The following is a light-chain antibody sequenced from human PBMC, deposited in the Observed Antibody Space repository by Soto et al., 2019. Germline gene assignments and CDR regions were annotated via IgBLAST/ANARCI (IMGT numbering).Light chain of an antibody. J-gene: IGLJ2*01. CDR3: LLSYSGTHVV. Sequence: QTVVTQEPSLTVSPGGTVTLTCASSTGAVTSGHYPYWFQKKPGQVPRTLIYDTSNKHSWTPTRFSGSLLGGKAALTLSSAQPEDEADYYCLLSYSGTHVVFGGGTKLTVL. V-gene: IGLV7-46*01. CDR2: DTS. CDR1: TGAVTSGHY.